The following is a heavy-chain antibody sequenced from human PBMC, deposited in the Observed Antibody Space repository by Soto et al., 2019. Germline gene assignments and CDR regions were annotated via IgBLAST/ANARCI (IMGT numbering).Heavy chain of an antibody. D-gene: IGHD3-10*01. Sequence: QVQLQQWGAGLLKPSETLSLTCAVYGGSFSAYYWSWIRQSPGKGLEWIGEIHHSGSTNYKPSLKSRVTIXVXTXKXXVALELRSVTAADTAVYYCASYGSGSYSNGYYFDYWGQGPLVTVSS. CDR1: GGSFSAYY. V-gene: IGHV4-34*01. CDR2: IHHSGST. J-gene: IGHJ4*02. CDR3: ASYGSGSYSNGYYFDY.